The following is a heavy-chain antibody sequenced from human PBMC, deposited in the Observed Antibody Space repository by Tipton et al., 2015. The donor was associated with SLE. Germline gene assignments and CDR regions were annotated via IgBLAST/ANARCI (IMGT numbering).Heavy chain of an antibody. CDR2: IYYSVST. CDR1: GGSIGSHY. D-gene: IGHD6-19*01. J-gene: IGHJ6*02. V-gene: IGHV4-59*11. CDR3: ASSLPRIGSGWSYYYYYGMDV. Sequence: TLSLTCTVSGGSIGSHYWSWIRQPPGKGLEWIGYIYYSVSTNYNPSLKSRATISVDTSKNQFSLKLSSVTAADTAVYYCASSLPRIGSGWSYYYYYGMDVWGQGTTVTVSS.